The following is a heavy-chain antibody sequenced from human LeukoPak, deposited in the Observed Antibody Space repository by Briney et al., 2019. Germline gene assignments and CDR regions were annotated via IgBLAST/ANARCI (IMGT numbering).Heavy chain of an antibody. D-gene: IGHD3-16*01. J-gene: IGHJ4*02. V-gene: IGHV3-48*01. CDR1: GFTFSGYG. Sequence: AGALRLSCAASGFTFSGYGMNWVRQAPGKRLQSVSYISRGIDDIKYADSVRGRFTISRDNATNSLSLQMNSLRADDTAVYYCARDPHSGLTRFWGGQGTLVTVSS. CDR2: ISRGIDDI. CDR3: ARDPHSGLTRFW.